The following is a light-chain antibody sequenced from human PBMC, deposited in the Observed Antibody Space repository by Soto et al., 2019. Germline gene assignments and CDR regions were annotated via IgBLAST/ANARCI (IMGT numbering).Light chain of an antibody. Sequence: ASVGDRGTMTCRASQSIRYWLAWFRQKEGKAPKLLIYEASRLESGDPSRSRGTGAGTELTLPICDLQADDLRTWYGQQCTSNPCTFGQGTKVDIK. J-gene: IGKJ1*01. V-gene: IGKV1-5*03. CDR1: QSIRYW. CDR3: QQCTSNPCT. CDR2: EAS.